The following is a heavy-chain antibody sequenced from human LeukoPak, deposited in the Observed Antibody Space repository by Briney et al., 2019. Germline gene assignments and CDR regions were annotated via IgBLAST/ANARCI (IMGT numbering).Heavy chain of an antibody. Sequence: GGSLRLSCAASGFNVSSNFMSWVRQAPGKGLVWVSVLYSGGSAYYADSVKGRFTFSRDNSKNTLYLQINSLTAEDTALYYCAREKSGDPGYFGLWGRGTLVTVSS. J-gene: IGHJ2*01. CDR2: LYSGGSA. D-gene: IGHD4-17*01. V-gene: IGHV3-53*01. CDR1: GFNVSSNF. CDR3: AREKSGDPGYFGL.